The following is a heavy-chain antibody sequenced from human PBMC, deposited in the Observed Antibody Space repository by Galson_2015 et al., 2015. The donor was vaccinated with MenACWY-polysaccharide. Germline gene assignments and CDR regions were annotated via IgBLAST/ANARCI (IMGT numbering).Heavy chain of an antibody. Sequence: QSGAEVKKPGESLKISCLASGYTSPPLWVGWVRQMPAKGLEWMAILHPSDYRSIYSPSYSPSFRCQVTISADKSVNTAYLQWTGLEASDTAMYYCTAAINGESWWVSWGQGTLVTVSS. D-gene: IGHD2-15*01. V-gene: IGHV5-51*03. CDR3: TAAINGESWWVS. CDR2: LHPSDYRS. CDR1: GYTSPPLW. J-gene: IGHJ5*02.